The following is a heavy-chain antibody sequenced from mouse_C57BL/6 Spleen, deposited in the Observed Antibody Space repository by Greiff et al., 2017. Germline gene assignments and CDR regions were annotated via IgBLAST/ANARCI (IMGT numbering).Heavy chain of an antibody. D-gene: IGHD1-1*01. J-gene: IGHJ4*01. CDR1: GYTFTSYW. Sequence: QVQLQQSGAELVMPGASVKLSCKASGYTFTSYWMHWVKQRPGQGLEWIGEIDPSDSYTNYNQKFKGKSTLTVDKSSSTAYMQLSSLTSEDSAVYYGARRGAVVARGYAMDYWGQGTSVTVSS. CDR3: ARRGAVVARGYAMDY. V-gene: IGHV1-69*01. CDR2: IDPSDSYT.